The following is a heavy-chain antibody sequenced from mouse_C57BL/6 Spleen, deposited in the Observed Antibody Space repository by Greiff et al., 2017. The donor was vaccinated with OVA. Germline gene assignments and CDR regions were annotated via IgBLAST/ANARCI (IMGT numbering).Heavy chain of an antibody. CDR3: ARHYGTRGSFAY. J-gene: IGHJ3*01. CDR1: GFTFSDYY. D-gene: IGHD1-1*01. Sequence: EVKVVESGGGLVQPGGSLKLSCAASGFTFSDYYMYWVRQTPEKRLEWVAYISNGGGSTYYPDTVKGRFTISRDNAKNTLYLQMSRLKSEDTAMYYCARHYGTRGSFAYWGQGTLVTVSA. V-gene: IGHV5-12*01. CDR2: ISNGGGST.